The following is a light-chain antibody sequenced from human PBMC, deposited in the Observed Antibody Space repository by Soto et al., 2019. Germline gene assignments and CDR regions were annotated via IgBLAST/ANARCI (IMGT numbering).Light chain of an antibody. CDR1: SSDVGGYNY. CDR3: SSYTSSNTLYV. CDR2: DVS. Sequence: QSALTQPASVSGSPGQSITISCTGTSSDVGGYNYVSWYQQHPGKAPKLMIYDVSNQPSGVSNRFSGSKSGNTASLTISGLQAEDEADYYCSSYTSSNTLYVFGTGTKLTVL. J-gene: IGLJ1*01. V-gene: IGLV2-14*01.